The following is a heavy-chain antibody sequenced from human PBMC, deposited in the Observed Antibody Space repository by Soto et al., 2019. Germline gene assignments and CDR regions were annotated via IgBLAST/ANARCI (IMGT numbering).Heavy chain of an antibody. CDR1: GCTFSSYD. CDR3: AKDLSDGYRTKAITLDY. V-gene: IGHV3-23*01. CDR2: LSTSGGTT. D-gene: IGHD5-18*01. Sequence: PGGTLRLSCVASGCTFSSYDMNWVRQAPGKGLEWIAGLSTSGGTTYNPAPEKGRSTIFRDNYKNTLYLQMNSLSGDKTVIYYCAKDLSDGYRTKAITLDYWGQRTLFTVSS. J-gene: IGHJ4*02.